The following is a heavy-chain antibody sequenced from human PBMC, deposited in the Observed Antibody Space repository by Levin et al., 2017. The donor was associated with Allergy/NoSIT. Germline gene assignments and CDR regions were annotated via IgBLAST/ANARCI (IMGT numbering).Heavy chain of an antibody. Sequence: GGSLRLSCAASGFTFSSYAMSWVRQAPGKGLEWVSAISGSGGSTYYADSVKGRFTISRDNSKNTLYLQMNSLRAEDTAVYYCAKVPTVYDSSGYYTPYYFDYWGQGTLVTVSS. CDR2: ISGSGGST. J-gene: IGHJ4*02. D-gene: IGHD3-22*01. CDR1: GFTFSSYA. CDR3: AKVPTVYDSSGYYTPYYFDY. V-gene: IGHV3-23*01.